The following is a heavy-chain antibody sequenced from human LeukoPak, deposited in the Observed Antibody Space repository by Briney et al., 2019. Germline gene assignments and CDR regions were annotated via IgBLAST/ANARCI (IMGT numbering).Heavy chain of an antibody. CDR1: GYSFTSYW. Sequence: ESLKITCKGSGYSFTSYWIGWVRQMPGKGLEWMGIIYPGDSDTRYSPSFQGQVTISADKSISTAYLQWSSLKASDTAMYYCARRAYDFWSGHQNWFDPWGQGTLVTVSS. CDR2: IYPGDSDT. D-gene: IGHD3-3*01. J-gene: IGHJ5*02. CDR3: ARRAYDFWSGHQNWFDP. V-gene: IGHV5-51*01.